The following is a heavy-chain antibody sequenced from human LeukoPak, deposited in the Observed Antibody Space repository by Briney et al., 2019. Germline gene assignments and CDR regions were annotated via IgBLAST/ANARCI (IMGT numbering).Heavy chain of an antibody. D-gene: IGHD6-6*01. CDR2: IIPIFGTA. Sequence: PVKVSCKASGGTYSSYVISRVRQAPGQGLEWMGGIIPIFGTANSAQKFQGRVTITADESTSTAYMELSSLRSEDTAVYYCARVSGRIAARNFDYWGQGTLVTVSS. CDR3: ARVSGRIAARNFDY. CDR1: GGTYSSYV. V-gene: IGHV1-69*13. J-gene: IGHJ4*02.